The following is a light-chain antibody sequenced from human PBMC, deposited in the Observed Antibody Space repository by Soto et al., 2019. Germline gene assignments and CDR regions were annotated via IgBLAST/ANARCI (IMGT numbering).Light chain of an antibody. CDR2: EVT. J-gene: IGLJ1*01. V-gene: IGLV2-14*01. CDR1: SSDIGGYNY. Sequence: QSVLTQPASVSGSPGQSITISCTGGSSDIGGYNYVSWFQQHPGKAPKLMIYEVTNRHSGVSNRFSGSKSGSTASLTISGLQAEDEADYYCSSYTSSNTLVFGTGTKLTVL. CDR3: SSYTSSNTLV.